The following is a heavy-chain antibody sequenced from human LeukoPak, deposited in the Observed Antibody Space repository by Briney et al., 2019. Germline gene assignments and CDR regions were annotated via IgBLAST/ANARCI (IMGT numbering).Heavy chain of an antibody. D-gene: IGHD5-12*01. CDR1: GFIFSSHW. Sequence: SGGSLRLSCATSGFIFSSHWMSWVRQAPGKGLEWVAKIKEDGSEKYYVDSVRGRFTISRDNGKNSLYLQMNSLRAEDTAVYFCARDGLPVALDYWGQGTLVTVSS. CDR2: IKEDGSEK. CDR3: ARDGLPVALDY. J-gene: IGHJ4*02. V-gene: IGHV3-7*01.